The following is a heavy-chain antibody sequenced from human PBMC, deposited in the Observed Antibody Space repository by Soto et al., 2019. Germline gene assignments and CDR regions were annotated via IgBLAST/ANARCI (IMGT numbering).Heavy chain of an antibody. CDR2: IHYDGSPK. J-gene: IGHJ3*02. CDR1: GFTFSSYG. V-gene: IGHV3-30*02. Sequence: GGSLSLSCAASGFTFSSYGMHWVRQGPGKGMEWVTVIHYDGSPKQYEDSVKGRFTISRDNSKNTLYLQMDSLTADGTAVYYCAKDPNNSNGVFDRFDTWGQGTMVTVSS. CDR3: AKDPNNSNGVFDRFDT. D-gene: IGHD3-22*01.